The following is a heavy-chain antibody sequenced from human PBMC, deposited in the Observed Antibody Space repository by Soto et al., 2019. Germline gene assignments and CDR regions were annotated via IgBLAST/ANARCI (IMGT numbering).Heavy chain of an antibody. V-gene: IGHV1-8*01. D-gene: IGHD5-12*01. CDR1: GYTFTSYD. J-gene: IGHJ6*03. Sequence: GASVKVSCKASGYTFTSYDINWVRQATGQGLEWMGWMNPNSGNTGYAQRFQGRVTMTRNTSITTAYMELSSLTSEDTAVYYCARGYSIVASILNYYYYLDVWGKGTTVTVSS. CDR2: MNPNSGNT. CDR3: ARGYSIVASILNYYYYLDV.